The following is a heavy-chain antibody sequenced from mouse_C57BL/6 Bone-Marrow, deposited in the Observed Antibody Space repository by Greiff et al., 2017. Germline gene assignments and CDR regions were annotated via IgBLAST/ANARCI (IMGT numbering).Heavy chain of an antibody. CDR3: TTRITTVVATDYFDY. CDR1: GFNIKDDY. J-gene: IGHJ2*01. CDR2: LDPENGDT. Sequence: VQLQQSGAELVRPGASVKLSCTASGFNIKDDYMHWVKQRPEQGLEWIGWLDPENGDTEYASKYQGKATITADTSSNTAYLQLSSLTSEDTAVYYCTTRITTVVATDYFDYWGQGTTLTVSS. V-gene: IGHV14-4*01. D-gene: IGHD1-1*01.